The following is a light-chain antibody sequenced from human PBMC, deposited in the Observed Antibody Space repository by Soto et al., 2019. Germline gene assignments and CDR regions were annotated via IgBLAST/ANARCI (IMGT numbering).Light chain of an antibody. J-gene: IGKJ2*01. Sequence: ETVLTQSPGTLSLSPGERATLSCRTSQRVSSSYLAWYQQKPGQAPRLLIYGASRRATGIPDRFSGSGSGTYFTLIISRLETDDFAVYYCQQYGRSAMYTFGQGTKLEIK. CDR2: GAS. CDR3: QQYGRSAMYT. V-gene: IGKV3-20*01. CDR1: QRVSSSY.